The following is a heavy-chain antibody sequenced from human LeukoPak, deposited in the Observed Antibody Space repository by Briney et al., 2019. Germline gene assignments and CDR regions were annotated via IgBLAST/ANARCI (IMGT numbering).Heavy chain of an antibody. J-gene: IGHJ3*02. Sequence: PSETLSLTCTVSGDSINNNYWSWIRQPAGKGLEWIGRIYTSGSTNYNPSLKSRVTMSVDTSENQFSLKLSSVTAADTAVYYCARLSDAFDIWGQGTMVTVSS. CDR2: IYTSGST. V-gene: IGHV4-4*07. CDR1: GDSINNNY. CDR3: ARLSDAFDI.